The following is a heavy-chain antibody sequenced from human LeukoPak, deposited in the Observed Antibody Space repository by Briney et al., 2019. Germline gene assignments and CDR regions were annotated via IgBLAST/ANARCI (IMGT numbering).Heavy chain of an antibody. CDR3: ACSGPYSNGGVMIDY. D-gene: IGHD6-19*01. Sequence: PGGSLRLSCAASGFTVSSKYMSWVRQAPGRGLEWVSVIYGGGGTSYAASVKGRFTISRDTSKNTLYLQMNSLRADDTAVYYCACSGPYSNGGVMIDYWGQGTLVTVSS. V-gene: IGHV3-66*01. CDR2: IYGGGGT. J-gene: IGHJ4*02. CDR1: GFTVSSKY.